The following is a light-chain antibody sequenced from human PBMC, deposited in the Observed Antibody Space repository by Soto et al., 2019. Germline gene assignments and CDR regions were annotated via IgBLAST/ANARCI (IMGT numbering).Light chain of an antibody. CDR1: QSVGTY. CDR3: QPRGNWPPSIT. CDR2: DAS. Sequence: DTVLTQSPGTLSLSPGERATLSCRASQSVGTYLAWYQQKPGQAPRLLIYDASNRATGIAPRFRGSGSGTDFTLTSSSVEPEDFAVYYCQPRGNWPPSITFGQGTRLEIK. J-gene: IGKJ5*01. V-gene: IGKV3-11*01.